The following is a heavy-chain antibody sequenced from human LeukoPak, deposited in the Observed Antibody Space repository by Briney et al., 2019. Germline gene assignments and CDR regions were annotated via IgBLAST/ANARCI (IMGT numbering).Heavy chain of an antibody. V-gene: IGHV4-4*07. Sequence: PSETLSLTCTVSGGSISSFYWSWMRQPAGKGLEWIGRIQTTGTTNYTPSLKSRVTMSVDTAKNQFSLKLSSVTAADTAMYYCARDRDDDNSGYWATLWYFDLWGRGTLVTVSS. CDR1: GGSISSFY. CDR2: IQTTGTT. J-gene: IGHJ2*01. D-gene: IGHD3-22*01. CDR3: ARDRDDDNSGYWATLWYFDL.